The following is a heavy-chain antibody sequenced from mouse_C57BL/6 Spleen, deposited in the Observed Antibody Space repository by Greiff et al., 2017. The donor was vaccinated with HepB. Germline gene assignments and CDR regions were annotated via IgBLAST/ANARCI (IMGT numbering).Heavy chain of an antibody. J-gene: IGHJ3*01. CDR2: ISYDGSN. D-gene: IGHD2-3*01. Sequence: EVQLQESGPGLVKPSQSLSLTCSVAGYSITSGYYWNWIRQFPGNKLEWMGYISYDGSNNYNPSLKNRISITRDTSKNQSFLKLNSVTTEDTATYYCAREDYDAFAYWGQGTLVTVSA. CDR1: GYSITSGYY. CDR3: AREDYDAFAY. V-gene: IGHV3-6*01.